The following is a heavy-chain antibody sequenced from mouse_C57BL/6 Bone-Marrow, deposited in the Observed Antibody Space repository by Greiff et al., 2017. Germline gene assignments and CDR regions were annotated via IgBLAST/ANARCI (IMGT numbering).Heavy chain of an antibody. J-gene: IGHJ4*01. Sequence: EVKLMESGAELVRPGASVKLSCTASGFTFKDDYMHWVKQRPEQGLEWIGWIDPENGDTEYASKFQGKATITADTSSNTAYLQLSSLTSEDTALYCCTTALWFPYYGMDYWGQGTSVTVSA. CDR1: GFTFKDDY. D-gene: IGHD2-2*01. CDR3: TTALWFPYYGMDY. V-gene: IGHV14-4*01. CDR2: IDPENGDT.